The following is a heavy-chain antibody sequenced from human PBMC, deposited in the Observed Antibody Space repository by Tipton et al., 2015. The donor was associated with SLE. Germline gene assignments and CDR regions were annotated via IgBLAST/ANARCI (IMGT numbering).Heavy chain of an antibody. Sequence: SLRLSCTASGFNFRDYYMTWIRQAPGKGLEWIAYISRGGNTIYYADSVKGRFTISRDNTKNSLSLQMSSLRDEDTAVYYCARTTLSLYLDSWGQGTLLIVSS. CDR1: GFNFRDYY. D-gene: IGHD1-14*01. CDR3: ARTTLSLYLDS. CDR2: ISRGGNTI. V-gene: IGHV3-11*01. J-gene: IGHJ4*02.